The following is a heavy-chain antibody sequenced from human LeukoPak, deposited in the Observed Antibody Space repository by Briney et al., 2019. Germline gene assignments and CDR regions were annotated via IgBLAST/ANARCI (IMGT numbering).Heavy chain of an antibody. Sequence: GASLRLSCSASGFTFSSYAMSWVRQAPGKGLEWVSAISGSGGSTYYADSVKGRFTISRDNSKNTPYLQMNSLRAEDTAVYYCAKYPRKVGPLDYWGQGTLVTVSS. D-gene: IGHD1-26*01. CDR3: AKYPRKVGPLDY. CDR2: ISGSGGST. V-gene: IGHV3-23*01. J-gene: IGHJ4*02. CDR1: GFTFSSYA.